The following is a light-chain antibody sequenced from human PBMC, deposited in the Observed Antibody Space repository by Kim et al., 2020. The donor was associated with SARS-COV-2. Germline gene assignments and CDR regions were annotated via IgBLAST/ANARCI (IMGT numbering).Light chain of an antibody. CDR1: RLSDKS. CDR3: QAWDTTDAV. V-gene: IGLV3-1*01. CDR2: QDT. Sequence: SYELTQPPSVSVSPGQTATITCSGDRLSDKSVSWYQQRPGQSPVLVLYQDTERPSAIPGRFSGSNSGNTATLTISETQTVDEADYFCQAWDTTDAVF. J-gene: IGLJ1*01.